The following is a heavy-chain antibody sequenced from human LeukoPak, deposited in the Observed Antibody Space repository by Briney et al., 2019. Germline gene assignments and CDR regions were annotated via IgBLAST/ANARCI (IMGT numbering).Heavy chain of an antibody. D-gene: IGHD1-26*01. CDR3: AGSGSYSLRYYFDY. V-gene: IGHV4-39*07. J-gene: IGHJ4*02. CDR1: GGSISSSSYY. Sequence: SETLSLTCTVSGGSISSSSYYWGWIRQPPGKGLEWIGSINYSGSSYYNPSLQSRVTISVDTSKNQFSLQLSSVTAADTAVYYCAGSGSYSLRYYFDYWGQGTLVTVSS. CDR2: INYSGSS.